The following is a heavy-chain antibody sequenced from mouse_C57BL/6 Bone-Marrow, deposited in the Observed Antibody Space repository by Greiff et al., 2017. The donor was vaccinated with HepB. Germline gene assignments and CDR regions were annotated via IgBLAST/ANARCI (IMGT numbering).Heavy chain of an antibody. CDR3: TREADGYYPFNY. J-gene: IGHJ2*01. CDR2: ISSGGDYI. V-gene: IGHV5-9-1*02. CDR1: GFTFSSYA. Sequence: EVQLVESGEGLVKPGGSLKLSCAASGFTFSSYAMSWVRQTPEKRLEWVAYISSGGDYIYYADTVKGPFTISRDNARNTLCLQISSLKSEDTAMYYCTREADGYYPFNYWDQGTTLSVSS. D-gene: IGHD2-3*01.